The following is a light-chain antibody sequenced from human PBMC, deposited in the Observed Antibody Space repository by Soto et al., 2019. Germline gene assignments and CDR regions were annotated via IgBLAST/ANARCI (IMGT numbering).Light chain of an antibody. CDR1: QTISSW. V-gene: IGKV1-39*01. Sequence: DIQMTQSPSTLSGSVGDRVTITCRASQTISSWLAWYQQKPGKAPKLLIYDASSLQSGVPPRFSGSGSGTDFTLSINSLQPEDFATYYCQQTYSTPLTFGGGTKVEIK. J-gene: IGKJ4*01. CDR3: QQTYSTPLT. CDR2: DAS.